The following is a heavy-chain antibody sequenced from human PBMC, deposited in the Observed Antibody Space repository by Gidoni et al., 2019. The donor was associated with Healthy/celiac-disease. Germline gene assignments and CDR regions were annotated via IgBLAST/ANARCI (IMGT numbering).Heavy chain of an antibody. J-gene: IGHJ3*02. D-gene: IGHD6-13*01. CDR2: IDPSDSYT. CDR1: GYSFTSYW. V-gene: IGHV5-10-1*03. CDR3: ARPRHSSSWEDDAFDI. Sequence: VQLVQSGAEVKKPGESLRISCKGSGYSFTSYWISWVRQMPGKGLEWMGRIDPSDSYTNYSPSFQGHVTISADKSISTAYLQWSSLKASDTAMYYCARPRHSSSWEDDAFDIWGQGTMVTVSS.